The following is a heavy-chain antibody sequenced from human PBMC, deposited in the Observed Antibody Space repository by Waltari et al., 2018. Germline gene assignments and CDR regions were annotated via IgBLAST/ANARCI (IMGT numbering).Heavy chain of an antibody. CDR2: ISYNERNI. Sequence: QVQLVESGGGVVQPGRSLRLSWAASESHLRSYAFHWVRQAPGKGLEWVAVISYNERNIYYVDSVKGRFIISRDNSRKMLYLQMNSLRTEDTAVYYCARDYCDRTNCHGMDVWGQGTTVTVSS. CDR3: ARDYCDRTNCHGMDV. J-gene: IGHJ6*02. V-gene: IGHV3-30*04. CDR1: ESHLRSYA. D-gene: IGHD3-22*01.